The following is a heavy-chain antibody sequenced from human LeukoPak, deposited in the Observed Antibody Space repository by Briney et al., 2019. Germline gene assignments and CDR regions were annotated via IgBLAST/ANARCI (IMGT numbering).Heavy chain of an antibody. Sequence: SETLSLTCTVSGGSISSGGYYWSWIRQHPGKGLEWIGYIYYSGSTYYNPSLKSRVTISVDTSKNQFSVKLSSVTAADTAVYYCARLRDGYTPDYWGQGTLVTVSS. CDR1: GGSISSGGYY. CDR2: IYYSGST. D-gene: IGHD5-24*01. V-gene: IGHV4-31*03. J-gene: IGHJ4*02. CDR3: ARLRDGYTPDY.